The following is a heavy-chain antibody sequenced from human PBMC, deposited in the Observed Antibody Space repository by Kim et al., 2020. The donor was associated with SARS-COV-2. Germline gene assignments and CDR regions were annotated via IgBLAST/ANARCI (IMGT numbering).Heavy chain of an antibody. CDR2: ISYDGSNK. V-gene: IGHV3-30*18. CDR1: GFTFSSYG. Sequence: GGSLRLSCAASGFTFSSYGMHWVRQAPGKGLEWVAVISYDGSNKYYADSVKGRFTISRDNSKNTLYLQMNSLRAEDTAVYYCAKDQKYYDFWSGYFSGLEDAGNYLCDGRDVWGQGTTVTLSS. J-gene: IGHJ6*02. CDR3: AKDQKYYDFWSGYFSGLEDAGNYLCDGRDV. D-gene: IGHD3-3*01.